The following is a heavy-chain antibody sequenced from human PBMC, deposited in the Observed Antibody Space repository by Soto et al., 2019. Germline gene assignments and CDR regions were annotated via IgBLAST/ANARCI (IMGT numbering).Heavy chain of an antibody. CDR3: AKDSKFWSGSPLYYYYGMDV. CDR1: GFTFSSYG. V-gene: IGHV3-30*18. Sequence: GGSLRLSCAASGFTFSSYGMHWVRQAPGKGLEWVAVISYDGSNKYYADSVKGRFTISRDNSKNTLYLQMNSLRAEDTAVYYCAKDSKFWSGSPLYYYYGMDVWGQGTTVTVSS. J-gene: IGHJ6*02. D-gene: IGHD3-3*01. CDR2: ISYDGSNK.